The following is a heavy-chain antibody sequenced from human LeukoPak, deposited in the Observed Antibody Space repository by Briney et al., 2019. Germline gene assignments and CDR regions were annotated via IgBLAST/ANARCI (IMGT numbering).Heavy chain of an antibody. CDR3: ARGGYYDILTGYYNKTHSFDY. V-gene: IGHV4-4*07. D-gene: IGHD3-9*01. J-gene: IGHJ4*02. CDR2: IYTSGST. CDR1: GGSISSYY. Sequence: PSETLSLTCTVSGGSISSYYWSWIRQPAGKGLEWIGRIYTSGSTNYNPSLKSRVTMSVDTSKNQFSLKLSSVTAADTAVYYCARGGYYDILTGYYNKTHSFDYWGQGTLVTVSS.